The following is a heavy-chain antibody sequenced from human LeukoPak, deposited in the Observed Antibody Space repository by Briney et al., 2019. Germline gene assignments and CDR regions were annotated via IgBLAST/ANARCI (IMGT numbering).Heavy chain of an antibody. D-gene: IGHD4-11*01. CDR1: GFTVSSNY. CDR2: INHSGST. CDR3: ARGYYSNSNWFDP. V-gene: IGHV4-34*01. Sequence: PGGSLRLSCAASGFTVSSNYMSWVRQAPGKGLEWIGEINHSGSTNYNPSLKSRVTISVDTSKNQFSLKLSSVTAADTAVYYCARGYYSNSNWFDPWGQGTLVTVSS. J-gene: IGHJ5*02.